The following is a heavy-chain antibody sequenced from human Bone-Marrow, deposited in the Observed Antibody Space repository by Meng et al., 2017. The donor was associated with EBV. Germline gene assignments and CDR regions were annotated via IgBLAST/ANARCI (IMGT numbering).Heavy chain of an antibody. V-gene: IGHV1-2*06. J-gene: IGHJ4*02. CDR1: GYTFTGYY. CDR2: INPNSGGT. CDR3: ARVLGVIAAVPGY. Sequence: GQLVQSGAEVKKPGASVQVSCKASGYTFTGYYMHWVRQAPGQGLEWMGRINPNSGGTNYAQKFQGRVTMTRDTSISTAYMELSRLRSDDTAVYYCARVLGVIAAVPGYWGQGTLVTVSS. D-gene: IGHD6-13*01.